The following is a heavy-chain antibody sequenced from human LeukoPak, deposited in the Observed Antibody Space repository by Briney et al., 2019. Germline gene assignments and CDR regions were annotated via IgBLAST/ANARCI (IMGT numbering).Heavy chain of an antibody. CDR1: DGSISSSSHN. CDR3: ARHDRIIASPLV. CDR2: IYYSGTT. V-gene: IGHV4-39*01. D-gene: IGHD6-13*01. J-gene: IGHJ4*02. Sequence: PSETLSLTCIVSDGSISSSSHNWGWIRQPPGKGLEWIGSIYYSGTTYYNPSLKSRLTISVDTSKNQFSLKLSSVTAVDTAVYYCARHDRIIASPLVWGQGILVTVSS.